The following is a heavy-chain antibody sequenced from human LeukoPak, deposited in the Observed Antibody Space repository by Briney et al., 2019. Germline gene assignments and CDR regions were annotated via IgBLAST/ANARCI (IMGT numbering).Heavy chain of an antibody. CDR1: GGSISSGGYS. D-gene: IGHD3-10*01. CDR3: ARGLFGELNWFDP. CDR2: IYHSGST. J-gene: IGHJ5*02. Sequence: SETLSLTCAVSGGSISSGGYSWSWIRQPPGTGLEWIGYIYHSGSTYYNPSLKSRVTISVDRSKNQFSLKLSSVTAADTAMYYCARGLFGELNWFDPWGQGTLVTISS. V-gene: IGHV4-30-2*01.